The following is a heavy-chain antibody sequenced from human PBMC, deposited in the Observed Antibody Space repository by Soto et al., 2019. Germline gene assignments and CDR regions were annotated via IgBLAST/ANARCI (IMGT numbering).Heavy chain of an antibody. CDR2: IGVYNGKT. CDR3: ARDLDGSGSYYTDF. Sequence: ASVKVSCKASGYAFSHYGISWVRLAPGQGLEWMGWIGVYNGKTNYAQKLQGRVTMTTDSSTSTAYMELRSLRSDDTAVYYCARDLDGSGSYYTDFWGQGTLVTVSS. J-gene: IGHJ4*02. D-gene: IGHD3-10*01. CDR1: GYAFSHYG. V-gene: IGHV1-18*01.